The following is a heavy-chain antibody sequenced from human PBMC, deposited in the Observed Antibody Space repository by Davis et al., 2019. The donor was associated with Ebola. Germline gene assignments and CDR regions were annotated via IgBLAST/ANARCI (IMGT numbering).Heavy chain of an antibody. D-gene: IGHD3-3*01. J-gene: IGHJ6*02. CDR2: ISYDGSNK. V-gene: IGHV3-30*18. Sequence: GGSLRLSCAASGFTFSSYGMHWVRQAPGKRLEWVAVISYDGSNKYYADSVKGRFTISRDNSKNTLYLQMNSLRAEDTAVYYCAKGEESIFYYYYYGMDVWGQGTTVTVSS. CDR3: AKGEESIFYYYYYGMDV. CDR1: GFTFSSYG.